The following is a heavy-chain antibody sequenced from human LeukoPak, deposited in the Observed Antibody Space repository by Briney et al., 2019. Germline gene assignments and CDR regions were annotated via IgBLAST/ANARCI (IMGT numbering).Heavy chain of an antibody. CDR3: ARSQPYSNYVADRASGFDY. Sequence: GGSLRLSCAASGFTFSDYYMSWIRQAPGKGLEWVSDISSSGSTKYYADSVKGRFTISRDNAKNSLYLQMNSLRAEDTAVYYCARSQPYSNYVADRASGFDYWGQGTLVTVSS. CDR1: GFTFSDYY. V-gene: IGHV3-11*01. D-gene: IGHD4-11*01. J-gene: IGHJ4*02. CDR2: ISSSGSTK.